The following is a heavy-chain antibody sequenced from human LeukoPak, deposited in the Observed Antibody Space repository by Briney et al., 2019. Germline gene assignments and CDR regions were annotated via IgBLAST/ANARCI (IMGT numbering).Heavy chain of an antibody. D-gene: IGHD1-26*01. CDR3: ARVSSGSYLGYYYYYMDV. CDR1: GFTFSNYW. J-gene: IGHJ6*03. V-gene: IGHV3-74*01. CDR2: INSDGSST. Sequence: PGGSLTLSCAASGFTFSNYWMHWVRQAPGEGLVWVSRINSDGSSTSYADSVMGRFTITRDNAKNTLYLQMKSLRAEDTAVYYCARVSSGSYLGYYYYYMDVWGKGTTVTVSS.